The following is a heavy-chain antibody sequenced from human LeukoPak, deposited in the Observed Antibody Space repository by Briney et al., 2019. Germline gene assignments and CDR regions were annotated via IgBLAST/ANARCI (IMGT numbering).Heavy chain of an antibody. D-gene: IGHD3-10*01. CDR3: ATPGY. J-gene: IGHJ4*02. V-gene: IGHV4-59*08. Sequence: SETLSLTRTVSGGSISSDYWQWIRQPPGKGLEWIGYIYNSGSNNYNPSLKSRVTISIDTSKNQFSLKLTSVTAADTAVYYCATPGYWGQGTLVTVSS. CDR1: GGSISSDY. CDR2: IYNSGSN.